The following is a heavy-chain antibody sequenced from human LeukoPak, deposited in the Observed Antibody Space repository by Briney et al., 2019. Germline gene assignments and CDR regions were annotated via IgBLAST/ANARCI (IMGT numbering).Heavy chain of an antibody. Sequence: SETLSLTCAVYGGSFSGYYWSWIRQPAGKGLEWIGRIYTSGSTNYNPSLESRVTMSVDTSKNQFSLKLSSVTAADTALYYCATLRGYSYGHDAFDIWGQGTMVTVSS. D-gene: IGHD5-18*01. CDR2: IYTSGST. CDR1: GGSFSGYY. CDR3: ATLRGYSYGHDAFDI. J-gene: IGHJ3*02. V-gene: IGHV4-59*10.